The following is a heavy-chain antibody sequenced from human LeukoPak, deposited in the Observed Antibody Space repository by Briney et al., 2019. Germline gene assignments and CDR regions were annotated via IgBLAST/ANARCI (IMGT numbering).Heavy chain of an antibody. CDR2: ISNGGITT. CDR1: GFTFGTYA. D-gene: IGHD6-19*01. CDR3: VKLSSGSGSKFGFDS. V-gene: IGHV3-23*01. J-gene: IGHJ4*02. Sequence: GGSLRLSCAASGFTFGTYAMGWVRQTPGKSLEWVSIISNGGITTYYADSVRGRFTISRDNSKNRLYLQMSSLRTEDTAVYYCVKLSSGSGSKFGFDSWGQGTLVTVSS.